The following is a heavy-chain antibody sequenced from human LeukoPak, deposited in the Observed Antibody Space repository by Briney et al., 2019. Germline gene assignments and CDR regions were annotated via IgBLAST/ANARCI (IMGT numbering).Heavy chain of an antibody. CDR2: SNHSGST. CDR3: ARGESDSSGLFSGNWSDP. D-gene: IGHD3-22*01. CDR1: GGSFSAYY. J-gene: IGHJ5*02. Sequence: SETLSLTCAVYGGSFSAYYWSWIRQPPGKGLEWIGESNHSGSTNYNPSLKSRVTISVDTSKNQFSLKLSSVTAADTAVYYCARGESDSSGLFSGNWSDPWGQGTLVTVSS. V-gene: IGHV4-34*01.